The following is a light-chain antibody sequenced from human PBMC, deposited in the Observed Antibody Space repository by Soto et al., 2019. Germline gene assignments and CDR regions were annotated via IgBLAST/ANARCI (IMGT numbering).Light chain of an antibody. V-gene: IGKV1-39*01. CDR3: HQTHSLSQT. Sequence: DIQMTQSPSFLSASVGDRVTITCRASQSITTYLNWYQQKPGKAPRLLMYGASNLQSGVPSRFSGSGSGTEFTLTISSLQPDDFATYFCHQTHSLSQTFGHGTKVDIK. J-gene: IGKJ1*01. CDR2: GAS. CDR1: QSITTY.